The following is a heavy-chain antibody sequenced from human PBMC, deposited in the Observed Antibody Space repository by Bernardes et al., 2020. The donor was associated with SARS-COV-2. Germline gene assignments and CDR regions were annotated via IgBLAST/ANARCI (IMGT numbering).Heavy chain of an antibody. Sequence: GGSLRLSCAASGFTFDDYGMSWVRQAPGKGLEWVSGINWNGGSTGYADSVKGRFTISRDNAKNSLYLQMNSLRAEDTALYHCARAGLTPLLAVAGWFDPWGQGTLVTVSS. CDR1: GFTFDDYG. V-gene: IGHV3-20*01. D-gene: IGHD6-19*01. J-gene: IGHJ5*02. CDR2: INWNGGST. CDR3: ARAGLTPLLAVAGWFDP.